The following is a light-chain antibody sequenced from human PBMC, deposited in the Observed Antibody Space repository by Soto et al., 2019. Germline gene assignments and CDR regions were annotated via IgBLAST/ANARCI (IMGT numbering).Light chain of an antibody. CDR3: QQYYSYPIT. V-gene: IGKV1-8*01. J-gene: IGKJ5*01. CDR2: AAS. Sequence: AIRMTQSASSLSASTGDRVTITCRASQGISSYLAWYQQKPGKAPKLLIYAASTLQSGVPSRFSGSGSGTDFTLTISCLQSGDFATYYCQQYYSYPITFGQGTRLEIK. CDR1: QGISSY.